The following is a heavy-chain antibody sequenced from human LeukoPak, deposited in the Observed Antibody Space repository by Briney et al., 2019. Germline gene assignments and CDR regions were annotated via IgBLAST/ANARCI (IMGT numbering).Heavy chain of an antibody. J-gene: IGHJ4*02. CDR3: ARDYGDYGFDY. CDR2: IYYSGST. D-gene: IGHD4-17*01. Sequence: SETLSLICAVSGGSISSGGYSWSWIRQPPGKGLEWIGYIYYSGSTYYNPSLKSRVTISVDTSKNQFSLKLSSVTAADTAVYYCARDYGDYGFDYWGQGTLVTVSS. V-gene: IGHV4-30-4*07. CDR1: GGSISSGGYS.